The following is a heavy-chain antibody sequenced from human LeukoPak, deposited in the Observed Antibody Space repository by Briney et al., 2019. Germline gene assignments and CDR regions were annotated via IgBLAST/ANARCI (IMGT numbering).Heavy chain of an antibody. V-gene: IGHV1-2*02. CDR2: INPNSGGT. CDR3: AGTYYYGSGSYYIVGTLAVDY. CDR1: GYTFTGYY. Sequence: ASVKVSCKASGYTFTGYYMHWVRQAPGQGLEWMGWINPNSGGTNYAQKFQGRVTMTRDTSISTAYMELSRLRSDDTAVYYCAGTYYYGSGSYYIVGTLAVDYWGQGTLVTASS. D-gene: IGHD3-10*01. J-gene: IGHJ4*02.